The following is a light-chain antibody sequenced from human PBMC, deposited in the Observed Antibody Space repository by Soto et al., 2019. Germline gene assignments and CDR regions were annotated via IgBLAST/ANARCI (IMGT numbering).Light chain of an antibody. CDR3: SSYTSSSTPYV. CDR1: SSDVGGYNY. Sequence: QSALTQPVSVSGSPGQSITISCTGTSSDVGGYNYVSWYQQHPGKAPKVMIYEVSKRPSGVSNRFSGSKSGNTASLTISGLQAEDEAEYYCSSYTSSSTPYVFGTGTKLTVL. V-gene: IGLV2-14*01. CDR2: EVS. J-gene: IGLJ1*01.